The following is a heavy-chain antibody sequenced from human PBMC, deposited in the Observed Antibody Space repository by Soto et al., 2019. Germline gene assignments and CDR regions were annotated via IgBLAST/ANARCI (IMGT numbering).Heavy chain of an antibody. CDR1: GGPLISDA. CDR2: IIPIFGTA. D-gene: IGHD1-7*01. J-gene: IGHJ4*02. V-gene: IGHV1-69*01. Sequence: SVKVSCEASGGPLISDAIIWARQAPGEGLEWMGGIIPIFGTANYAQKFQGRVTITADESTSTAYMELSSLRSEDTGVYFCAKVAIGTFSHQHHFEHCGQGTQVTVSS. CDR3: AKVAIGTFSHQHHFEH.